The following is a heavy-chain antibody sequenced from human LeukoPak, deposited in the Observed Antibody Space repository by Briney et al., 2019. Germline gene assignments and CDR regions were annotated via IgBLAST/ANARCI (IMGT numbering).Heavy chain of an antibody. CDR3: ARANVLRFLEWLYDRELDY. J-gene: IGHJ4*02. D-gene: IGHD3-3*01. CDR2: INHSGST. V-gene: IGHV4-34*01. CDR1: GGSFSGYY. Sequence: TSETLSLTCAVYGGSFSGYYWSWIRQPPGKGLEWIGEINHSGSTNYNPSLKSRVTISVDTSKNQFSLKLSSVTAADTAVYYCARANVLRFLEWLYDRELDYWGQGTLVTVSS.